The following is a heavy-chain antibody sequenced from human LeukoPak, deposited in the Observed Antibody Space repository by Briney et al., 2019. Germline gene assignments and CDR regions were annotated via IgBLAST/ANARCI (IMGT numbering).Heavy chain of an antibody. D-gene: IGHD3-10*01. J-gene: IGHJ3*01. V-gene: IGHV3-9*01. CDR3: VKEENPYGSGFDALDL. CDR2: ITWNSGEI. CDR1: GFTFDDYA. Sequence: PGGSLRLSCAASGFTFDDYAMHWVRQAPGKGLEWVSGITWNSGEIDYADSVKGRFTISRDSATKSVYLQMNSLTTEDTALYYCVKEENPYGSGFDALDLWGQGTMVTVSS.